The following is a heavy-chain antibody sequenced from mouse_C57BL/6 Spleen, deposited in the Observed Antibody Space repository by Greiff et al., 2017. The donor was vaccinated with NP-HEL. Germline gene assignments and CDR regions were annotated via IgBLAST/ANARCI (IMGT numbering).Heavy chain of an antibody. V-gene: IGHV5-9*01. J-gene: IGHJ4*01. CDR2: ISGGGGNT. CDR3: ARHGFPTVVAEAMDY. Sequence: EVKLVESGGGLVKPGGSLKLSCAASGFTFSSYTMSWVRQTPEKRLEWVATISGGGGNTYYPDSVKGRFTISRDNAKNTLYLQMSSLRSEDTALYYCARHGFPTVVAEAMDYWGQGTSVTVSS. CDR1: GFTFSSYT. D-gene: IGHD1-1*01.